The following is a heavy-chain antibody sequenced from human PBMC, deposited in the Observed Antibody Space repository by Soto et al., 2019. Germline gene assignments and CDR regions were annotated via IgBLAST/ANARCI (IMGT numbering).Heavy chain of an antibody. J-gene: IGHJ4*02. CDR2: INDYGTTI. V-gene: IGHV3-74*01. CDR1: GFNLGSYW. CDR3: ASGGLEPFDY. D-gene: IGHD1-1*01. Sequence: EVQLVESGGGLVQPGGSLRLSCAASGFNLGSYWMHWVRQAPGKGLVWVSRINDYGTTINYAESVEGRFNISRDDAKSEVYLPMNNLRAEDTAVYYCASGGLEPFDYWGQGVLVTVYS.